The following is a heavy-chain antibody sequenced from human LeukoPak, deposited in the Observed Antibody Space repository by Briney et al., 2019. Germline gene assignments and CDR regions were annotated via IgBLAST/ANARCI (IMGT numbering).Heavy chain of an antibody. D-gene: IGHD3-22*01. CDR2: ISGSSSFI. J-gene: IGHJ4*02. CDR1: GFTFSSYN. CDR3: ARGGLQAYYDSSGFFDY. Sequence: GRSLRLSCAASGFTFSSYNMNWVRQAPGKGLEWVSSISGSSSFISYADSMQGRFTISRDNARNSLYLQMNSLRAEDTAVYYCARGGLQAYYDSSGFFDYWGQGTLVTVSS. V-gene: IGHV3-21*01.